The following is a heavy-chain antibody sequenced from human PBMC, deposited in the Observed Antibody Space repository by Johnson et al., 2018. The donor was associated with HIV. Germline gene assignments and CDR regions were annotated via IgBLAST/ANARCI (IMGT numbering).Heavy chain of an antibody. CDR1: GFTFSSYA. D-gene: IGHD6-19*01. CDR2: ISYDGSNE. Sequence: QVQLVESGGGVVQPGRSLRLSCAASGFTFSSYAMHWVRQAPGKGLEWVAVISYDGSNEYYADSVKGRFTISRDNSKNTLYLQMNSLRAEDTAVYYCARKGWVDAFDIWGQGTMVTVSS. CDR3: ARKGWVDAFDI. J-gene: IGHJ3*02. V-gene: IGHV3-30*04.